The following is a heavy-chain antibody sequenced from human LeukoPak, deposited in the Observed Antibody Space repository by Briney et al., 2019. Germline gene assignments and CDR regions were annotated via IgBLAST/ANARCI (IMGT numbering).Heavy chain of an antibody. Sequence: SETLSLTCTLSGGSTSTYYWSWIRQPPGKGLEWIGYIYHSGSTNYNPSLKSRVTISVDTSKNQFSLKLSSVTAADTAVYYCARGGGYASPIGYWGQGALVTVSS. CDR1: GGSTSTYY. J-gene: IGHJ4*02. D-gene: IGHD5-12*01. V-gene: IGHV4-59*01. CDR3: ARGGGYASPIGY. CDR2: IYHSGST.